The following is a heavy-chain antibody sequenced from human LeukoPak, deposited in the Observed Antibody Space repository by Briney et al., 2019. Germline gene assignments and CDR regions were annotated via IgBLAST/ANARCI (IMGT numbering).Heavy chain of an antibody. D-gene: IGHD1-14*01. J-gene: IGHJ4*02. CDR2: INQDESGK. CDR3: ARDFSWTGGYFDY. V-gene: IGHV3-7*01. CDR1: GFTFSSFW. Sequence: GGSLRLSCAASGFTFSSFWMSWVRQAPGEGLEWVANINQDESGKYYVDSVKGRFTISRDNAKSSLYLQMNNLRAEDTAVYYCARDFSWTGGYFDYWGQGTLVTVSS.